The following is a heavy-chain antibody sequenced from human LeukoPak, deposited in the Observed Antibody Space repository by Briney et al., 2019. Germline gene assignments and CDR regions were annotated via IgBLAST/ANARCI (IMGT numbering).Heavy chain of an antibody. V-gene: IGHV3-23*01. CDR3: AKGSGGSCHSATDY. J-gene: IGHJ4*02. D-gene: IGHD2-15*01. CDR2: ICGSSSST. Sequence: GGSLRLSCAASGFSFSSYAMNWVRQAPGKGLEWVSAICGSSSSTYYVDSVKGRFTSSRDNSKNTLYLQMNSLRAEDTAIYYCAKGSGGSCHSATDYWGQGTLVTVSS. CDR1: GFSFSSYA.